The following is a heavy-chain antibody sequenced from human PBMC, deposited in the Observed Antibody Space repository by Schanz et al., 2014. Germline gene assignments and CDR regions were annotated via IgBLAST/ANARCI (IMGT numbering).Heavy chain of an antibody. D-gene: IGHD3-22*01. CDR3: ARVDSSGYFFDN. V-gene: IGHV3-23*04. CDR1: GFAFSSYG. Sequence: EVQLVQSGGGLVQPGGSLRLSCAASGFAFSSYGMNWLRQAPGKGLEWVIVISGSGGSTYYADSVRGRFTMSRDNSKNTVHLQMSSLRVEDTAVYYCARVDSSGYFFDNWGQGTRVTVSS. J-gene: IGHJ4*02. CDR2: ISGSGGST.